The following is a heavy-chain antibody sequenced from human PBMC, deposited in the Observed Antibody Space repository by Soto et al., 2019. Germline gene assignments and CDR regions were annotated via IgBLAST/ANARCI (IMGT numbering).Heavy chain of an antibody. J-gene: IGHJ3*02. V-gene: IGHV4-34*01. Sequence: TETLSLTCTVSGGSIIRYFGSWIRQPPGKGLEWIGEINHSGSTNYNPSLKSRVTISVDTSKNQFSLRLSSVTAADTAVYYCARRYGSAFDIWGQGTMVS. CDR2: INHSGST. CDR3: ARRYGSAFDI. CDR1: GGSIIRYF. D-gene: IGHD3-10*01.